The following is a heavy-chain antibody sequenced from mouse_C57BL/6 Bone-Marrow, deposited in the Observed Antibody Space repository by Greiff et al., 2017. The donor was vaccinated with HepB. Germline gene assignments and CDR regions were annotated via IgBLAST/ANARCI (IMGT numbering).Heavy chain of an antibody. V-gene: IGHV1-39*01. CDR1: GYSFTDYN. CDR2: INPNYGTT. D-gene: IGHD2-5*01. J-gene: IGHJ1*03. CDR3: ARRYSNYLYWYFDV. Sequence: EVKLMESGPELVKPGASVKISCKASGYSFTDYNMNWVKQSNGKSLEWIGVINPNYGTTSYNQKFKGKATLTVDQSSSTAYMQLNSLTSEDSAVYYCARRYSNYLYWYFDVWGTGTTVTVSS.